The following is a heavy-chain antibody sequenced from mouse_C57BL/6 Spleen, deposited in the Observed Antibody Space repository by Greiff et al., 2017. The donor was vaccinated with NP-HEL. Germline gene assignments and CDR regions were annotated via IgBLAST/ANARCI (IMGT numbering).Heavy chain of an antibody. CDR1: GFTFSDYY. CDR3: ARDSGHYYGSYYARDY. Sequence: EVKVVESEGGLVQPGSSMKLSCTASGFTFSDYYMAWVRQVPEKGLEWVANINYDGSSTYYLDSLKSRFIISRDNAKNILYLQRSSLKSEDTATYDCARDSGHYYGSYYARDYWGQGTSVTVSS. CDR2: INYDGSST. D-gene: IGHD1-1*01. J-gene: IGHJ4*01. V-gene: IGHV5-16*01.